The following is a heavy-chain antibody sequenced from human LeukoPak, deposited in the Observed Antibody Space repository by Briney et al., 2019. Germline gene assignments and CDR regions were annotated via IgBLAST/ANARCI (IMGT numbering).Heavy chain of an antibody. J-gene: IGHJ4*02. Sequence: GGSLRLSCAASGFTFSSYAMSWVRQAPGRGLEWVSAISGSGGSTYYADSVKGRFTISRDNSKNTLYLQMNSLRAEDTAVYYCAKDGTSSWYVSAPCWGQGTLVTVSS. CDR1: GFTFSSYA. CDR2: ISGSGGST. D-gene: IGHD6-13*01. V-gene: IGHV3-23*01. CDR3: AKDGTSSWYVSAPC.